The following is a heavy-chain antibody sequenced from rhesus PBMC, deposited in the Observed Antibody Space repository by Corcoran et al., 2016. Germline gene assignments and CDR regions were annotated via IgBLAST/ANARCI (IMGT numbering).Heavy chain of an antibody. CDR3: ARLGSSWSHKYFEF. V-gene: IGHV4-99*01. J-gene: IGHJ1*01. CDR2: ISGSSGST. D-gene: IGHD6-13*01. CDR1: GSSISSGYY. Sequence: QVQLQESGPGLVKPSETLSLTCAVSGSSISSGYYWGLIRKPPGQGLEYIGYISGSSGSTYYNPSLESRVTISKDTSKNQFSLKLSSVTAADTAVYYCARLGSSWSHKYFEFWGQGALVTVSS.